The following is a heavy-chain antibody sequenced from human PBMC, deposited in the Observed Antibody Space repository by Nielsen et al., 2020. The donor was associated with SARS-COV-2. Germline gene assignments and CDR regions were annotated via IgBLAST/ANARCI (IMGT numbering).Heavy chain of an antibody. D-gene: IGHD3-10*01. J-gene: IGHJ6*02. CDR3: AKGVRGVYGGDSWGIDV. V-gene: IGHV3-30*18. CDR2: ISYDGSNK. CDR1: GFTFSSYG. Sequence: GGSLRLSCAASGFTFSSYGMHWVRQAPGKGLEWVAVISYDGSNKYYADSVKGRFTISRDNSKNTLYLQMNSLRAEDTAVYYCAKGVRGVYGGDSWGIDVWGQGTTVTVSS.